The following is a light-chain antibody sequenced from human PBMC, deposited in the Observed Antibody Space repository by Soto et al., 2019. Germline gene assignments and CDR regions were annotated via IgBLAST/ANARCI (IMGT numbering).Light chain of an antibody. CDR1: QIISTG. J-gene: IGKJ1*01. CDR3: QQYNDYSPWT. CDR2: DAS. V-gene: IGKV1-5*01. Sequence: IPMTPSPSTLSASLEDRVTITCRAIQIISTGWTWYHHRPGKAPNLLIYDASNLESGVPSRFSGSGSVTEFTLTISSLQPDDFATYYCQQYNDYSPWTFGQGTKVDIK.